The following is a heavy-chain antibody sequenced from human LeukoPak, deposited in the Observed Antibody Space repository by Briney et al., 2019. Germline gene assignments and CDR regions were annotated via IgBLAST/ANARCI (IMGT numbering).Heavy chain of an antibody. D-gene: IGHD3-3*01. Sequence: GGSLRLSCAASGITFSRYSMNWVRQAPGKGLEWVSSISTSSSYIYYADSVKGRFTISRHNAKNSLYLQMNSLRAEDTAVYYCARDRHDYDFWSGYYRGGYYYYYMDVWGKGTTVTVSS. V-gene: IGHV3-21*01. CDR3: ARDRHDYDFWSGYYRGGYYYYYMDV. CDR2: ISTSSSYI. J-gene: IGHJ6*03. CDR1: GITFSRYS.